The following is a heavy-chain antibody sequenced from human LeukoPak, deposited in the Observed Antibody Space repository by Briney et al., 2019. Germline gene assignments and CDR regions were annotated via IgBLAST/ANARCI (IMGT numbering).Heavy chain of an antibody. Sequence: GRSLRLSCAASGFTFSSYAMHWVRQAPGKGLEGVAVISYDGSNKYYADSVKGRFTISRDNSKNTLYLQMNSLRAEDTAAYYCARDSPLAAAAYYFDYWGQGTLVTVSS. CDR2: ISYDGSNK. V-gene: IGHV3-30*01. CDR1: GFTFSSYA. D-gene: IGHD6-13*01. J-gene: IGHJ4*02. CDR3: ARDSPLAAAAYYFDY.